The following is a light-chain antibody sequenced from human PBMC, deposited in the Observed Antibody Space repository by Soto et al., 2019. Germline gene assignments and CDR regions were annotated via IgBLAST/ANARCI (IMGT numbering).Light chain of an antibody. CDR2: GAS. CDR3: QHANSFPPSP. J-gene: IGKJ1*01. V-gene: IGKV1-12*01. Sequence: DIQMTQSPSSVSASVGDRVTITCRASQGIRGWLAWYQQKPGKAPKLLIYGASSLHSGVPSRFTGSGSGPDFTSPIRSLQREDSATYYCQHANSFPPSPFGQGTKVE. CDR1: QGIRGW.